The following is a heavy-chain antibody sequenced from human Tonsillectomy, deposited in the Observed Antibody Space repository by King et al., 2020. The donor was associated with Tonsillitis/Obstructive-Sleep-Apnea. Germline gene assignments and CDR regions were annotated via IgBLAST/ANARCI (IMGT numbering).Heavy chain of an antibody. J-gene: IGHJ4*02. CDR1: GFTFNTYG. Sequence: HVQLVESGGGVVQPGRSLRLSCAASGFTFNTYGMHWVRQAPGKGLEWVAVIWSDGSPQDSAASVKGRFSISRDNSLNTLYLPMNSLRAEDTAVYDCARGGISRHYFDYWGQGTLVTVSS. D-gene: IGHD3-3*02. V-gene: IGHV3-33*01. CDR3: ARGGISRHYFDY. CDR2: IWSDGSPQ.